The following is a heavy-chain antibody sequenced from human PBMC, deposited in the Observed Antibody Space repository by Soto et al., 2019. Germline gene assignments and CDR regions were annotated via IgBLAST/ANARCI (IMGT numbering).Heavy chain of an antibody. D-gene: IGHD3-10*01. CDR3: SRVAGSDDY. CDR2: IYYSGST. Sequence: TSETLSLTCTVSGGSISSSSYYWGWIRQPPGKGLEWIGSIYYSGSTYYNPSLKSRVTISVDTSKNQFSLKLSSVTAADTAVYYCSRVAGSDDYWGQGTLVTVSS. V-gene: IGHV4-39*01. J-gene: IGHJ4*02. CDR1: GGSISSSSYY.